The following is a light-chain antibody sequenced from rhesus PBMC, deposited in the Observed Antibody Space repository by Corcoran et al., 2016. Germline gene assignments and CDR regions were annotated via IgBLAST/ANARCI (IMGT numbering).Light chain of an antibody. V-gene: IGKV1-32*01. CDR1: QDISSY. CDR3: QQYNSFPT. CDR2: YAN. Sequence: DIQMTQSPSSLSASVGDRVTITCRASQDISSYLNWYQQKPGKALTLLINYANRLEGGVPSRVSGSGSGTKLPVTISSLQPEDFSTYYCQQYNSFPTFGGGTKVEIK. J-gene: IGKJ4*01.